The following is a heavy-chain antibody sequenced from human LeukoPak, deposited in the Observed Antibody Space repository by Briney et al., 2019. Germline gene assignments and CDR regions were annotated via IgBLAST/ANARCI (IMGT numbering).Heavy chain of an antibody. V-gene: IGHV4-39*01. D-gene: IGHD4-23*01. J-gene: IGHJ4*02. CDR2: IYYSGST. CDR1: GGSISSSSYY. Sequence: SETLSLTCTVSGGSISSSSYYWGWIRRPPGKGLEWIGNIYYSGSTYYNPSLKSRVTISVDTSKNQFSLKLSSVTAADTAVYYCHYGGNSIDDYWGQGTLVTVSS. CDR3: HYGGNSIDDY.